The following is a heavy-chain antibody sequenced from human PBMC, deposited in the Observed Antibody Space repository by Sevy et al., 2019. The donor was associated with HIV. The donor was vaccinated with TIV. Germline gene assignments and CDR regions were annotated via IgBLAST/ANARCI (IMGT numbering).Heavy chain of an antibody. J-gene: IGHJ4*02. D-gene: IGHD2-21*02. Sequence: GGSLRLSCTASGFTFDDYAMSWFRQAPGKGLEWVAFITRNSYEAYGGTREYAASVKGRFTISRDDSKSIAYLQMNSLKTEDTAMYYCSRALVTAVTPEYYFDYWGQGTLVTVSS. CDR1: GFTFDDYA. CDR2: ITRNSYEAYGGTR. V-gene: IGHV3-49*03. CDR3: SRALVTAVTPEYYFDY.